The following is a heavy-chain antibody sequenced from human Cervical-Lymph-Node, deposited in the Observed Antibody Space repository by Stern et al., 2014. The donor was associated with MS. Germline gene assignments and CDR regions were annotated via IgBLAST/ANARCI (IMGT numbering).Heavy chain of an antibody. V-gene: IGHV3-66*02. CDR1: GGTVDGSY. CDR3: ARDSASPGRWGY. D-gene: IGHD1-26*01. J-gene: IGHJ4*02. CDR2: IYSGCAT. Sequence: EVQLVQSGGGLVQPGGSLRLSCAASGGTVDGSYMSWVRQAPGKGLEWVSVIYSGCATLYAASVKGRFSISRDDSKNMLYLQMNSLRGDDTAVYYCARDSASPGRWGYWGQGALVTVSS.